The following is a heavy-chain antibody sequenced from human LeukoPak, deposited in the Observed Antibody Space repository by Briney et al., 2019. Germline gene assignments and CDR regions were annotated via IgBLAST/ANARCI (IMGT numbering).Heavy chain of an antibody. V-gene: IGHV1-2*02. D-gene: IGHD2-15*01. CDR2: INPNSGGT. CDR3: ARRYCSGGSCFPFAFDI. J-gene: IGHJ3*02. Sequence: ASVKVSCKASGYTFTGYYMHWVRQAPGQGLEWMGWINPNSGGTNYAQKFQGRVTMTRDTSISTAYMELSRLRSDDTAVYYCARRYCSGGSCFPFAFDIWGQGTMVTVSS. CDR1: GYTFTGYY.